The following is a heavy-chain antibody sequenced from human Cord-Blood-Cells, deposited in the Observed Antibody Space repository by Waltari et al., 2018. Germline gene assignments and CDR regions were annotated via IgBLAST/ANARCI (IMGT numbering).Heavy chain of an antibody. J-gene: IGHJ4*02. V-gene: IGHV3-7*01. CDR3: ARVYYYDSSGYYKDY. Sequence: EVQLVESGGGLVQPGGSLRLSCAASGFTFSSYWMSWVRQAPGKGLEWVAKIKQDVSEKYYVDSVKGRFTSSRDHANNSLYLQMNRLRAEDTAVYYCARVYYYDSSGYYKDYWGQGTLVTVSS. CDR2: IKQDVSEK. CDR1: GFTFSSYW. D-gene: IGHD3-22*01.